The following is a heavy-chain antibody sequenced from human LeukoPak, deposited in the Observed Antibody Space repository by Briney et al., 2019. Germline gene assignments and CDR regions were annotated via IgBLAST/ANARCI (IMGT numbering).Heavy chain of an antibody. V-gene: IGHV4-59*01. Sequence: TASETLSLTCAVYGGSFSGYYWSWIRQPPGEGLEWIGYIYYSGSTNYNPSLKSRVTISVDTSKNQFSLKLSSVTAADTAVYYCARESGYGGNPFDHWGQGTLVTVSS. CDR2: IYYSGST. CDR1: GGSFSGYY. CDR3: ARESGYGGNPFDH. J-gene: IGHJ4*02. D-gene: IGHD4-23*01.